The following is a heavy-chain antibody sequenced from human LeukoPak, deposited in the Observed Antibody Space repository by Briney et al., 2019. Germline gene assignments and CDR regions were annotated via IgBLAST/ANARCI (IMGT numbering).Heavy chain of an antibody. J-gene: IGHJ6*03. D-gene: IGHD5-18*01. Sequence: SGGSLRLSCAGSGFTFSNYSINWVRQAPGKGLEWVSSISPSSHYIYYADSVRGRFTISRDNARNSLYLQMNSLRDEDTAVYYCARDRHTAMVCYYYYMDVWGTGATVTVSS. CDR2: ISPSSHYI. CDR3: ARDRHTAMVCYYYYMDV. CDR1: GFTFSNYS. V-gene: IGHV3-21*04.